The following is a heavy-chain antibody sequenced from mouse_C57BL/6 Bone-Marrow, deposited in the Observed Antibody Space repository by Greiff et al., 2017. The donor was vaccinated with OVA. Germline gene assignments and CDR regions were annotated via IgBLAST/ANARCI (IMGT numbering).Heavy chain of an antibody. CDR1: GFTFSSYG. V-gene: IGHV5-6*02. CDR3: ARRGFYDGYYDYFDY. CDR2: ISSGGSYT. D-gene: IGHD2-3*01. J-gene: IGHJ2*01. Sequence: DVKLVESGGDLVKPGGSLKLSCAASGFTFSSYGMSWVRQTPDKRLEWVATISSGGSYTYYPDSVKGRFTISRDNAKNTLYLQMSSLKSEDTAMYYCARRGFYDGYYDYFDYWGQGTTLTVSS.